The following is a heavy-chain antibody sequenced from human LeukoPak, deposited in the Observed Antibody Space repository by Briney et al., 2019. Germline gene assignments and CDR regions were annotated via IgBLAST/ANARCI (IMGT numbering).Heavy chain of an antibody. CDR2: IYHSGTT. Sequence: KPSETLCLTCTVSGVSISSDAYSWSWIRQPPGKGLEWIGFIYHSGTTYYNPGLKGGVILSVDRYKNELSLNLSSVPAADTAVYYCACDGGSGFFDCWRQGTLVTDCS. CDR3: ACDGGSGFFDC. V-gene: IGHV4-30-2*01. CDR1: GVSISSDAYS. D-gene: IGHD3-10*01. J-gene: IGHJ4*02.